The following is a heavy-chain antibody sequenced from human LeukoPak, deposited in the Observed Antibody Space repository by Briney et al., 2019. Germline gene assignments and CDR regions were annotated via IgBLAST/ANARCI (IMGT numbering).Heavy chain of an antibody. J-gene: IGHJ6*02. V-gene: IGHV1-2*02. CDR3: ARDLGDSSGYRSYYYGMDV. CDR2: INPNSGGT. Sequence: ASVKVSCKASGYTFTGYYIHWVRQAPGQGLEWMGWINPNSGGTNYAQKFQGRVTMTTDTSISTAYMELSRLRSDDTAVYYCARDLGDSSGYRSYYYGMDVWGQGTTVTVSS. CDR1: GYTFTGYY. D-gene: IGHD3-22*01.